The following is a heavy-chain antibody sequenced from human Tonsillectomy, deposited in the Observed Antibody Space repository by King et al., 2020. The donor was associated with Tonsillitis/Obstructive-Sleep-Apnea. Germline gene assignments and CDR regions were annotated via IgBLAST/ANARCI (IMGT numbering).Heavy chain of an antibody. D-gene: IGHD3/OR15-3a*01. CDR3: ARVPRTGYYYYMDV. V-gene: IGHV3-74*01. J-gene: IGHJ6*03. CDR1: GFTFSSYW. CDR2: IKSDGSRT. Sequence: VQLVESGGGLVQPGGSLRLSCAASGFTFSSYWMHWVRQVPGKGLVGVSRIKSDGSRTDYADSVKGRFTISRDNAKNTLYLQMNSLRAEDTAVYYCARVPRTGYYYYMDVWGKGTTVTVSS.